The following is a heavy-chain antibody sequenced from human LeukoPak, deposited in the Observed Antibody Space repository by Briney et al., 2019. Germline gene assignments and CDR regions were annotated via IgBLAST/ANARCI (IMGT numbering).Heavy chain of an antibody. Sequence: GGSLRLSCAASGFTFSSYWMRWVRQAPGKGLVWVSRINSGGSSTNDADSVKGRFTISRDNAKNTLYLQMNSLRVEDTAVYYCARDYATAVAGKLLGYWGQGNLVTVSS. V-gene: IGHV3-74*01. D-gene: IGHD6-19*01. CDR2: INSGGSST. J-gene: IGHJ4*02. CDR3: ARDYATAVAGKLLGY. CDR1: GFTFSSYW.